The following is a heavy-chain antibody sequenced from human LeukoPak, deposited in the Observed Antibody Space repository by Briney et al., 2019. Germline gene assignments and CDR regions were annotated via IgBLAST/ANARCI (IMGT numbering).Heavy chain of an antibody. D-gene: IGHD3-10*01. J-gene: IGHJ5*02. Sequence: SVKVSCKASGGTFSSYAISWVRQAPGQGLEWMGGIIPIFGTANYAQKFQGRVTITADESTSTAYMELSSLRSEDTAVYYCARERGTYYYGSGSYRDWFDPWGQGTLVTVSS. CDR3: ARERGTYYYGSGSYRDWFDP. V-gene: IGHV1-69*13. CDR2: IIPIFGTA. CDR1: GGTFSSYA.